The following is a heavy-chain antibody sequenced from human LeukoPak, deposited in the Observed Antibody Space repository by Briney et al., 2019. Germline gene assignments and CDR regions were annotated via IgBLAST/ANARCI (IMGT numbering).Heavy chain of an antibody. D-gene: IGHD2-2*01. V-gene: IGHV1-8*03. Sequence: ASVKVSCKASGYTFTSYDINWVRQATGQGLEWMGWMNPNSGNTGYAQKFQGRVTITRNTSISTAYMELSSLRSEDTAVYYCARGGISVRYCSSTSCYQWFDPWGQGTLVTVSS. CDR3: ARGGISVRYCSSTSCYQWFDP. CDR1: GYTFTSYD. CDR2: MNPNSGNT. J-gene: IGHJ5*02.